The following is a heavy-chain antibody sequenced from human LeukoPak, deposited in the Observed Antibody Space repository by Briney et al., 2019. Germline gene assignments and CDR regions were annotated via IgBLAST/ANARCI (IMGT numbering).Heavy chain of an antibody. CDR3: AKRPSDYGDYVSYFDY. D-gene: IGHD4-17*01. V-gene: IGHV3-30*18. CDR2: ISDDGRSK. Sequence: GGSLRLSCAASGFSFISYGMHWVRQAPGKGLEWVGVISDDGRSKGYADSVKGRFTISRDNSKDTLYPQMNSLRAEDTAVYYCAKRPSDYGDYVSYFDYWGQGTLVTVSS. CDR1: GFSFISYG. J-gene: IGHJ4*02.